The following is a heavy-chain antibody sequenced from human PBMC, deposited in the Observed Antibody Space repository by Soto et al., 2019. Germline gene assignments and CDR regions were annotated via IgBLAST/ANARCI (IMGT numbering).Heavy chain of an antibody. D-gene: IGHD4-17*01. CDR2: ISYSGGT. CDR1: GGSISTSSYY. CDR3: ATYGDYIVFPREDY. Sequence: QLQLQESGPGLVKPSETLSLTCTVSGGSISTSSYYGGWIRQPPGKGLEWIGTISYSGGTYYTPSLQSRVTINVDTSKNQFSLNLSSVTAADTAVYYCATYGDYIVFPREDYWGQGILVTVSS. V-gene: IGHV4-39*01. J-gene: IGHJ4*02.